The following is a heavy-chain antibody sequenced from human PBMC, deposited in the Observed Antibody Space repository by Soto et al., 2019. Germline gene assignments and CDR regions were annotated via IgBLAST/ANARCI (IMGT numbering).Heavy chain of an antibody. J-gene: IGHJ4*02. Sequence: QLVQSGAEVKKPGASVRVSCKTSGPTFIAYYIDLVRQAPGQGLEWMGWIDPKSGGTTYEQKFLGRVTMTRDTSINTAYMDLNRLTSDDTAVYYCARVSVDVPEWGQGTLITVSS. V-gene: IGHV1-2*02. CDR3: ARVSVDVPE. CDR1: GPTFIAYY. CDR2: IDPKSGGT. D-gene: IGHD5-12*01.